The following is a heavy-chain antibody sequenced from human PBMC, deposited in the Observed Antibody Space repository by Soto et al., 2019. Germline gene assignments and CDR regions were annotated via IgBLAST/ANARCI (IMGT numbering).Heavy chain of an antibody. CDR1: GFTFSRYG. CDR2: IWYDESNK. CDR3: TKGLDFWSPYFDY. Sequence: GGSLRLSCAASGFTFSRYGMHWVRQAPGKGLEWVALIWYDESNKNYADSVKGRFTISRDNSKNTLILQMNSLRAEDTAVYYCTKGLDFWSPYFDYWGQGILVTVSS. V-gene: IGHV3-33*06. J-gene: IGHJ4*02. D-gene: IGHD3-3*01.